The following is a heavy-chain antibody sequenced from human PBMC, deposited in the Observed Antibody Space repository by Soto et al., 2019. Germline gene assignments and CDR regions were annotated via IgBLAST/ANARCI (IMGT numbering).Heavy chain of an antibody. CDR3: ARDRRTGTTHFYYGMDV. V-gene: IGHV4-61*01. D-gene: IGHD1-7*01. J-gene: IGHJ6*02. Sequence: PSETLSLTCTVSGVSVSSGSYYWSWIRQPPEKGLEWIGYIYYGGSTHYNPSLESRVTISLDTSKSQFSLKLSSVTAADTAVYSCARDRRTGTTHFYYGMDVWGQGTTVTVSS. CDR1: GVSVSSGSYY. CDR2: IYYGGST.